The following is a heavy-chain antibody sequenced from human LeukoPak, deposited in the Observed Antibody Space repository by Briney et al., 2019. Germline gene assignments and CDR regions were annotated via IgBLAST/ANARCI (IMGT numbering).Heavy chain of an antibody. CDR1: GFTFSNAW. CDR3: AREGGTGDYYYYYMDV. Sequence: GGSLRLSCAASGFTFSNAWMSWVRQAPGKGLEWVGRIKSKTDGGTTDYAAPVKGRFTISRDDSKNTLYLQMNSLKTEDTAVYYCAREGGTGDYYYYYMDVWGKGTTVTVSS. J-gene: IGHJ6*03. D-gene: IGHD7-27*01. V-gene: IGHV3-15*01. CDR2: IKSKTDGGTT.